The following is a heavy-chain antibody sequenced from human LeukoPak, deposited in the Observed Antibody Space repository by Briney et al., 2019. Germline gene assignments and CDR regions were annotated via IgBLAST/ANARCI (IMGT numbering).Heavy chain of an antibody. D-gene: IGHD3-10*02. CDR3: AELGITMIGGV. CDR2: ISSSGSTI. Sequence: PGGSLTLSCAASGFTVSSNYMNWVRQAPGKGLEWVSYISSSGSTIYYADSVKGRFTISRDDAKNSLYLQMNSLRAEDTAVYYCAELGITMIGGVWGKGTTVTISS. CDR1: GFTVSSNY. V-gene: IGHV3-48*03. J-gene: IGHJ6*04.